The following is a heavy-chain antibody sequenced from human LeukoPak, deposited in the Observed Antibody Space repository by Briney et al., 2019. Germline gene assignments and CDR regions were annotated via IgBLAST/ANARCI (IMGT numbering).Heavy chain of an antibody. CDR3: ASLGKDFDY. V-gene: IGHV3-53*04. CDR1: GFTVGSKY. CDR2: IYSRGST. J-gene: IGHJ4*02. D-gene: IGHD3-16*01. Sequence: GGSLRLACAAHGFTVGSKYMSWVRQAPGKRLEWGSVIYSRGSTYCADSVKGRFTISRYNSKNTLYLQMNGLRAEDTAVYYCASLGKDFDYWGQGTLVTVSS.